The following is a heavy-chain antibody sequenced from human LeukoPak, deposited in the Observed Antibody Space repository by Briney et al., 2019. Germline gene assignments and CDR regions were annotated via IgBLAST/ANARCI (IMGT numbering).Heavy chain of an antibody. Sequence: SETLSLTCSVSGGSVSNYYWSWIRQPPGKGLEWIEYVYYTGSTNYNPSLKSRVTMFEDKSKNQFSLRLYSVTVADTAVYYCARHFAYSSSSYFDYWGQGSLVTVSS. J-gene: IGHJ4*02. CDR1: GGSVSNYY. V-gene: IGHV4-59*08. D-gene: IGHD6-6*01. CDR3: ARHFAYSSSSYFDY. CDR2: VYYTGST.